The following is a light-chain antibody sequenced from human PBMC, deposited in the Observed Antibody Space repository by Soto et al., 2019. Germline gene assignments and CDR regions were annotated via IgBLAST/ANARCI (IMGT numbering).Light chain of an antibody. Sequence: EVVMTQSPATLSVSPGERATLSCRASQSTSGNLAWYQHKPGQGPRILIHDASTRATGVPDRFSGSGSGTEFTLTSSSLQSEDFAVYYCQQYNDWHEKFGQGTKVEIK. CDR3: QQYNDWHEK. CDR1: QSTSGN. CDR2: DAS. V-gene: IGKV3-15*01. J-gene: IGKJ1*01.